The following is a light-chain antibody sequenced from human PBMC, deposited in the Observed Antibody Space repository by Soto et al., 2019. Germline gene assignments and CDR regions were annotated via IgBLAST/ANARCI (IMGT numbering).Light chain of an antibody. CDR3: QQYGSSPWT. CDR2: CAS. CDR1: QSVSSGY. J-gene: IGKJ1*01. V-gene: IGKV3-20*01. Sequence: DIVLTQSPGTLSLSPGERATLSCCASQSVSSGYLAWYQQKLGQAPRLLIYCASSRAAGIPDRFSGSGFGTDFTLTISRLEPEDFSVDYCQQYGSSPWTFGQGTTVESK.